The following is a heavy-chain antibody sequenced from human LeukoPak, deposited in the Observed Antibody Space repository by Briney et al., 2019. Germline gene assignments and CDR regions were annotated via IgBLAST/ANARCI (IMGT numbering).Heavy chain of an antibody. J-gene: IGHJ4*02. CDR1: GGTFSSYA. CDR3: ARASDYDFWSDYFDY. Sequence: SSVKVSCTASGGTFSSYAISWVRQAPGQGLGWMGGIIPIFGTANYAQKFHGRVTITADESTSTDYMELSSLRSEDTAVYYCARASDYDFWSDYFDYWGQGTLVTVSS. D-gene: IGHD3-3*01. CDR2: IIPIFGTA. V-gene: IGHV1-69*01.